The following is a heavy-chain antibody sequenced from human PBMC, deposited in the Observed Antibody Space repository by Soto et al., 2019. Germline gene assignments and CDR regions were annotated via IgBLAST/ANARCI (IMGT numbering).Heavy chain of an antibody. Sequence: SLTCAVYVGSFSGYYWSWIRQPSGKGLEWIGEINNSGSTNYNPSLKSRVTMSVDTSKNLFSLKLSSVTAADTAVYYCARGSYSNYNWFDPWGQGTLVTVSS. D-gene: IGHD4-4*01. CDR3: ARGSYSNYNWFDP. V-gene: IGHV4-34*01. CDR2: INNSGST. J-gene: IGHJ5*02. CDR1: VGSFSGYY.